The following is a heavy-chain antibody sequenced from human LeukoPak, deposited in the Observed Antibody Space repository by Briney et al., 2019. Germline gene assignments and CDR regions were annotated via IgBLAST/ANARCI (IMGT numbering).Heavy chain of an antibody. Sequence: SETLSLTCTVSGGSISSGDYYWSWIRQPPGTGLEWIGYIYYSGSTYYNPSLKSRVTISVDTSKNQFSLKLSSVTAADTAVYYCARADTGYYFDYWGQGTLVTVSS. V-gene: IGHV4-30-4*02. CDR3: ARADTGYYFDY. CDR1: GGSISSGDYY. J-gene: IGHJ4*02. D-gene: IGHD5-18*01. CDR2: IYYSGST.